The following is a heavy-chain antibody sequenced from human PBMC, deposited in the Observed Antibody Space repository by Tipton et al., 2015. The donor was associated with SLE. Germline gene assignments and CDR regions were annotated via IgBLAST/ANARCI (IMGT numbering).Heavy chain of an antibody. CDR1: GFTFSSYA. J-gene: IGHJ4*02. CDR2: ISGSGGST. Sequence: GSLRLSCAASGFTFSSYAMSWVRKAPGKGLEWVSAISGSGGSTYYADSVKGRFTISRDNSKNTLYLQMNSLRAEDTAVYYCARPIVVVVAACDYWGQGTLVTVSS. V-gene: IGHV3-23*01. CDR3: ARPIVVVVAACDY. D-gene: IGHD2-15*01.